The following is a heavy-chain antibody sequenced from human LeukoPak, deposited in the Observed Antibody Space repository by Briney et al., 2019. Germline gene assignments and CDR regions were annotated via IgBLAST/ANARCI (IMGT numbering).Heavy chain of an antibody. CDR2: ISAYNGNT. J-gene: IGHJ5*02. V-gene: IGHV1-18*01. D-gene: IGHD6-13*01. CDR3: ARDLQQLQLRWFDP. CDR1: GYAFTSYG. Sequence: ASVKVSCKASGYAFTSYGISWVRQAPGQGLEWMGWISAYNGNTNYAQKLQGRVTMTTDTSTSTAYMELRSLRSDDTAVYYCARDLQQLQLRWFDPWGQGTLVTVSS.